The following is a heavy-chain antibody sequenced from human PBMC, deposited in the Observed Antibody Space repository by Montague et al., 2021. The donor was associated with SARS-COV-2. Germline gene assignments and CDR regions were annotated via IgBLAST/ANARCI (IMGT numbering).Heavy chain of an antibody. CDR3: ARQGGDIVVVIAIRGPYYFDY. J-gene: IGHJ4*02. CDR1: GDSISSSSYY. V-gene: IGHV4-39*01. CDR2: IYYGRST. D-gene: IGHD2-21*01. Sequence: SETLSLTCTVSGDSISSSSYYWGWIRQPPGKGLEWIGTIYYGRSTYYNPSLKSRVTIPVDTSKNQFSLKLSSVTAADTAVYYCARQGGDIVVVIAIRGPYYFDYWGQGTLVTVSS.